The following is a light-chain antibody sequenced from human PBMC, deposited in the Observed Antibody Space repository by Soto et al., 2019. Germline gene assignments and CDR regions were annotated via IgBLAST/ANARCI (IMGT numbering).Light chain of an antibody. CDR2: DVS. CDR1: SSDVGAYNY. Sequence: QSALTQPRSVSGSPGQSVTISCTGTSSDVGAYNYVSWYQQYSGKAPKVIIFDVSERPSGVPDRFSGSKSGNTASLTISGLQAEDDAEYYCCSYAGTYNFGVFGGGTKLTVL. V-gene: IGLV2-11*01. CDR3: CSYAGTYNFGV. J-gene: IGLJ3*02.